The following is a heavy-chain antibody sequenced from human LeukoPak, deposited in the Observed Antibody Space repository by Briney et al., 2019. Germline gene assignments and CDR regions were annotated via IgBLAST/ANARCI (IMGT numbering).Heavy chain of an antibody. CDR3: AREAVAGTSTLFVDY. Sequence: ASVKVSCKASGYTFTSYYMLWVRQAPGQGLEWMGIINPSGGSTSYAQKFQGRVTMTRDTSTSTVYMELSSLRSEDTVVYYRAREAVAGTSTLFVDYWGQGTLVTVSS. J-gene: IGHJ4*02. CDR2: INPSGGST. V-gene: IGHV1-46*01. D-gene: IGHD6-19*01. CDR1: GYTFTSYY.